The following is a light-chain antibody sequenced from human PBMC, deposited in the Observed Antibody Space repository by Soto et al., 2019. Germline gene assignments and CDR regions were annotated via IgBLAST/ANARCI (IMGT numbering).Light chain of an antibody. V-gene: IGKV3-15*01. CDR2: GAS. J-gene: IGKJ1*01. CDR3: QQYNAWPQT. Sequence: EIVMTQSPATLSVSPGERVTLSCRASQSVSSNLAWYQQKPGQAPRLVIYGASTKATGIPARFSGSGSGTEFTLAISSLQSEDFAVYCCQQYNAWPQTFGKGNKVEIK. CDR1: QSVSSN.